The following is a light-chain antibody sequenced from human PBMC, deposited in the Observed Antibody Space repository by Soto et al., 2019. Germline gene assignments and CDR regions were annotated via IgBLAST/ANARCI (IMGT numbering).Light chain of an antibody. J-gene: IGKJ2*01. Sequence: EIVLTQSPGTLSLSPGERATLSCRASQSVSSSYLAWYQQKPGQAPRLLIYGASSRATGIPDRFSGSGSGTDFTLTISRLAPEDFAVYYCQQYGSSPLYTFGQGTKLEIK. V-gene: IGKV3-20*01. CDR1: QSVSSSY. CDR2: GAS. CDR3: QQYGSSPLYT.